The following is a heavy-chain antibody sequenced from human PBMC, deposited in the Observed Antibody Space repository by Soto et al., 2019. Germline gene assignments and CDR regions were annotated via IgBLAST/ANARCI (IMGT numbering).Heavy chain of an antibody. J-gene: IGHJ4*02. V-gene: IGHV4-30-2*01. CDR2: IYDNGGT. Sequence: KSSETLSLTCAVSGYSIISGGYYWNWIRQPPGKGLEWIGSIYDNGGTYYNPSLKSRVTISLDRSKNQFSLKLNSVTAADTAVFYCARLDAYNSFDYWGPGILVTVSS. CDR3: ARLDAYNSFDY. D-gene: IGHD2-2*01. CDR1: GYSIISGGYY.